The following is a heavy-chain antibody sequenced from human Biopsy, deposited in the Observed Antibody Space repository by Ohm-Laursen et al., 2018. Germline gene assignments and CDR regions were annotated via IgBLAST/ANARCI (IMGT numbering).Heavy chain of an antibody. CDR1: GGSFSGYD. J-gene: IGHJ3*01. Sequence: SETLSFTCAVDGGSFSGYDWTWIRQPPGKGLEWVGDFSHTCTTIYNPSLKSRLTISGNKSKNHFSLRLTPVTAANTATYFCARGPYGDNAGAFDVWGQGTVVTVSS. D-gene: IGHD4/OR15-4a*01. V-gene: IGHV4-34*01. CDR3: ARGPYGDNAGAFDV. CDR2: FSHTCTT.